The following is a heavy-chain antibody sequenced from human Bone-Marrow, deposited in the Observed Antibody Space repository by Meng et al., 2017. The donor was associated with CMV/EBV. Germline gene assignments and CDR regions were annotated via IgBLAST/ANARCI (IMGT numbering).Heavy chain of an antibody. CDR3: GRAGHSSGWFLDY. V-gene: IGHV3-74*01. Sequence: AAYGFTVSSYWMHWVRQAPGKGLVWVSRINSDGSSTIYADSLKGRFTISRDNAKNTLYLQMNSLRAEDTAVYYCGRAGHSSGWFLDYWGRGTLVTVSS. J-gene: IGHJ4*02. CDR1: GFTVSSYW. CDR2: INSDGSST. D-gene: IGHD6-19*01.